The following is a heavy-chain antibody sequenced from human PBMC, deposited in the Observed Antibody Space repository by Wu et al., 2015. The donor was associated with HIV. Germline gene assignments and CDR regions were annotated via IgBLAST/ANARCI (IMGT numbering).Heavy chain of an antibody. J-gene: IGHJ3*02. CDR3: ARLLSKSTYYDITWGRALDI. D-gene: IGHD3-9*01. Sequence: QVQLVQSGAEVKKPGASVKVSCKASGYTFTNYYMHWVRQAPGQGLEWMGIINPSGGSTSYAQKFQGRVTMTRDTSTSTVYMELSSLRSEDTAVYYCARLLSKSTYYDITWGRALDIWGQGTMVTVSS. CDR1: GYTFTNYY. V-gene: IGHV1-46*01. CDR2: INPSGGST.